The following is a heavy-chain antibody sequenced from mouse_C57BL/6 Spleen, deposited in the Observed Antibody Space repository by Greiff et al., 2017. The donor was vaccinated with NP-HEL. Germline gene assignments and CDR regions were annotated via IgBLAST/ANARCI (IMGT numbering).Heavy chain of an antibody. CDR2: ISDGGSYT. V-gene: IGHV5-4*01. Sequence: EVKLMESGGGLVKPGGSLKLSCAASGFTFSSYAMSWVRQTPEKRLEWVATISDGGSYTYYPDNVKGRFTISRDNAKNNLYLQMSHLKSEDTAMYYCAREGGFPKAMDYWGQGPSVTVSS. J-gene: IGHJ4*01. D-gene: IGHD3-3*01. CDR3: AREGGFPKAMDY. CDR1: GFTFSSYA.